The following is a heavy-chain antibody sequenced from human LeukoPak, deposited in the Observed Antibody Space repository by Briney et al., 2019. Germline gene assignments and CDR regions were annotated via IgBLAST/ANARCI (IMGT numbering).Heavy chain of an antibody. V-gene: IGHV1-2*02. CDR3: ARDKEFGSGSYYYFDY. CDR1: GYTFTGYY. CDR2: INPNSGGT. J-gene: IGHJ4*02. Sequence: ASVKVSCKASGYTFTGYYMHWVRQAPGQGLEWMGWINPNSGGTNYAQKFQGRVTMTRDTSISTAYMELSRLRSDDTAVYYCARDKEFGSGSYYYFDYWGQGTLVTVSS. D-gene: IGHD3-10*01.